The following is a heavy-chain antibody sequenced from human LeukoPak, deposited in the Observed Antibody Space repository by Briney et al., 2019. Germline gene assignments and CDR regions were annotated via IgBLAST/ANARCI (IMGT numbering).Heavy chain of an antibody. CDR1: GFTVSSHY. V-gene: IGHV3-66*01. CDR2: IYSCGIT. D-gene: IGHD5-12*01. Sequence: PGGSLRVSCVASGFTVSSHYMSWVRQALGKGLGWVSVIYSCGITYTADSVTGKFTITRDNYKNTQYLQMSSLRPEDTAVYYCARETLGNSGYDAFDYWGQGTLVTVSS. CDR3: ARETLGNSGYDAFDY. J-gene: IGHJ4*02.